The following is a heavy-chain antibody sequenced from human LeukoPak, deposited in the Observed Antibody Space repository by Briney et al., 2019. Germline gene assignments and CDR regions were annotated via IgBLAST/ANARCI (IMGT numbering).Heavy chain of an antibody. J-gene: IGHJ3*02. V-gene: IGHV3-7*01. CDR1: GFTFRDYW. CDR2: IKEDGSEK. Sequence: GGSLRLSCAATGFTFRDYWMSWVRQAPGKGLEWVANIKEDGSEKYFVDSVKGRFTISRDNAKNSLYLQMNSLRAEDTAVYYCARTDAFDIWGQGTMVTVSS. CDR3: ARTDAFDI.